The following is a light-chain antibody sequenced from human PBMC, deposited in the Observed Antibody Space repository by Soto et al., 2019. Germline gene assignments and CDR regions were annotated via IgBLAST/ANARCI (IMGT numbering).Light chain of an antibody. CDR2: DAS. Sequence: DLQMTQSPSTLSASVGDRVTITCRASQSISSWLAWYQQKPGKAPKLLIYDASSLESGVPSRFSGSGSGTEFTITISSLQPDDFATYYCQQYNSYPLYTFGQGTKLEIK. J-gene: IGKJ2*01. CDR3: QQYNSYPLYT. V-gene: IGKV1-5*01. CDR1: QSISSW.